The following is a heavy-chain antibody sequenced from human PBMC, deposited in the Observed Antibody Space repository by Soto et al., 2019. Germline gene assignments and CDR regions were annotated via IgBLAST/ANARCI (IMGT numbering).Heavy chain of an antibody. CDR1: GFIFGGSA. Sequence: EVQLVESGGGLVQPGGSLKLSCVGSGFIFGGSAIHWVRQASGKGLEWVGRIRSRANNYATSSAVSVRGRFTFSRDDSKNTAYLQINTLKTDDTAVYYCCRGQGAPIGDYYYHGLDVWGQGTPVTVS. D-gene: IGHD2-2*02. V-gene: IGHV3-73*02. CDR2: IRSRANNYAT. J-gene: IGHJ6*02. CDR3: CRGQGAPIGDYYYHGLDV.